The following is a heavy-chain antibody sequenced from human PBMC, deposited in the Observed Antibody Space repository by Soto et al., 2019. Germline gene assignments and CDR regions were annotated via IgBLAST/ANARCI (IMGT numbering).Heavy chain of an antibody. CDR1: GYTFTGYY. D-gene: IGHD2-21*02. Sequence: ASVKVSCKASGYTFTGYYMHWVRQAPGQGLEWMGWINPNSGGTNYAQKFQGWVTMTRDTSISTAYMELSRLRSDDTAVYYCARAHCGGDCYSGVEYWGQGTLVTVSS. CDR3: ARAHCGGDCYSGVEY. V-gene: IGHV1-2*04. CDR2: INPNSGGT. J-gene: IGHJ4*02.